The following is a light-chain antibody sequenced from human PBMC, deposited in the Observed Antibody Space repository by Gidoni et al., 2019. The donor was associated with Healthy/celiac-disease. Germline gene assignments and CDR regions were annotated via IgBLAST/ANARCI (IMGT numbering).Light chain of an antibody. Sequence: EIVLTQSPATLSVSPGERATLSCRASQSVSSNLDWYQQKPGQAPRLLIYGASTRATGIPARCSGSGSGTEFTLTISSLQSEDFAVYYCQQYNNWPPITFXQXTRLEIK. CDR3: QQYNNWPPIT. J-gene: IGKJ5*01. CDR2: GAS. V-gene: IGKV3-15*01. CDR1: QSVSSN.